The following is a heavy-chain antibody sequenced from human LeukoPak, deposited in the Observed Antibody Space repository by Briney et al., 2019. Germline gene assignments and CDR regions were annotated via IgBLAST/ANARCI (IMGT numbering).Heavy chain of an antibody. CDR2: ISSSSSYI. V-gene: IGHV3-21*01. Sequence: GGSLRLSCAASGFTFSSYSMNWVRQAPGKGLEWVSSISSSSSYIYYADSVKGRFTISRDNAKNSLYLQMNSLRAEDTAVYYCARVPRVYSSGWYGSYWGQGTLVIVSS. CDR1: GFTFSSYS. CDR3: ARVPRVYSSGWYGSY. J-gene: IGHJ4*02. D-gene: IGHD6-19*01.